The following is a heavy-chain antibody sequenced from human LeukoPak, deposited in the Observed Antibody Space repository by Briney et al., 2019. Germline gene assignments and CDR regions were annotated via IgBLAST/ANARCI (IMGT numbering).Heavy chain of an antibody. CDR3: AREGDYSGSYSPYFDY. CDR2: INPNSGGT. D-gene: IGHD1-26*01. V-gene: IGHV1-2*02. J-gene: IGHJ4*02. Sequence: ASVKVSCKASGYTFTGYYMHWVRQAPGQGLEWMGWINPNSGGTNYAQKFQGRVTMTRDTSISTAYMELSRLRSDDTAVYYCAREGDYSGSYSPYFDYWGQGTLVTVSS. CDR1: GYTFTGYY.